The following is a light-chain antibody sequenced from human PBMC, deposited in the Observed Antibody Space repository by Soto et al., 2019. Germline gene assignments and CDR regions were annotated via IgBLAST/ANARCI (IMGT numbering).Light chain of an antibody. CDR1: QAFAGW. V-gene: IGKV1D-12*01. Sequence: DIQMTQSPSSVSASVVDRVTITFRASQAFAGWLAWYQQKVGKAPKLLIFSASSLQSGVPSRFSGSGSGTDFTLTISSLQPEDFATYYCQQANSFPTFGQGTRLEI. CDR3: QQANSFPT. CDR2: SAS. J-gene: IGKJ5*01.